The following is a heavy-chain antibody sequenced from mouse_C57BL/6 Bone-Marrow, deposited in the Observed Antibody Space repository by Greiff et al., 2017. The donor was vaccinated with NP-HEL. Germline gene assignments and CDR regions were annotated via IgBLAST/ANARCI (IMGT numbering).Heavy chain of an antibody. CDR1: GYTFTSYW. D-gene: IGHD1-1*01. CDR3: ARPVTTVVANYAMDY. J-gene: IGHJ4*01. CDR2: IDPNSGGT. Sequence: QVQLKQPGAELVKPGASVKLSCKASGYTFTSYWMHWVKQRPGRGLEWIGRIDPNSGGTKYNEKFKSKATLTVDKPSSTAYMQLSSLTSEDSAVYYCARPVTTVVANYAMDYWGQGTSVTVSS. V-gene: IGHV1-72*01.